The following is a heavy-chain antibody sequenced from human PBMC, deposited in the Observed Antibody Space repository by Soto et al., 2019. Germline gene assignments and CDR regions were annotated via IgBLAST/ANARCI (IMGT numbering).Heavy chain of an antibody. J-gene: IGHJ6*02. CDR2: ISPDNGNT. D-gene: IGHD5-12*01. V-gene: IGHV1-18*01. CDR3: ARALGYSGYAGMDV. Sequence: QVQLVQSGGEVKKPGASVKVSCKASGYTFTIYGINWVRQAPGQGLEWMGWISPDNGNTNYAQKLQGRVTMTTDTXPSTAYMELRSLRSDDTAVYYCARALGYSGYAGMDVWGQGTTVTVSS. CDR1: GYTFTIYG.